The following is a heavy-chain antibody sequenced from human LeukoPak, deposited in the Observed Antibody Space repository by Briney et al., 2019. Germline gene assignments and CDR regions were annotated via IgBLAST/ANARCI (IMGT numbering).Heavy chain of an antibody. V-gene: IGHV4-38-2*02. Sequence: SETLSLTCTVSGYSISSGYYWGWIRQPPGKGLEWIGSIYHSGSTYYNPSLKSRVTISLDLSKNQFSLKLTSVTAADTAVYFCAREPCSTTACNNWFDPWGQGTLVTVSS. CDR3: AREPCSTTACNNWFDP. CDR2: IYHSGST. D-gene: IGHD2-2*01. CDR1: GYSISSGYY. J-gene: IGHJ5*02.